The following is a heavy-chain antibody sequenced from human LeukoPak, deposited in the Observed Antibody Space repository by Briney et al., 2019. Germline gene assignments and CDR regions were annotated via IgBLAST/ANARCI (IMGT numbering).Heavy chain of an antibody. D-gene: IGHD3-9*01. CDR2: ISSSGSTI. J-gene: IGHJ3*02. V-gene: IGHV3-11*04. CDR1: GFTLSDYY. Sequence: GGSLRLSCAASGFTLSDYYMSWIRQAPGKGLEWVSYISSSGSTIYYADSVKGRFTISRDNAKNSLYLQMNSLRAEDTAVYYCARDPRAGYFDWLTDAFDIWGQGTMVTVSS. CDR3: ARDPRAGYFDWLTDAFDI.